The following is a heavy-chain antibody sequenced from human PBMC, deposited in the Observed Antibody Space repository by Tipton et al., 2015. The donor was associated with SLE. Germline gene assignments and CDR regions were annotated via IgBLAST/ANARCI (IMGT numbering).Heavy chain of an antibody. CDR1: GGSISSYY. D-gene: IGHD3-3*01. CDR3: ARVLRLRFLESSGSVFDY. Sequence: TLSLTCTVSGGSISSYYWSWIRQPPGKGLEWIGYIYYSGSTNYNPSLKSRVTISVDTSKNQFSLKLSSVTAADTAVYYCARVLRLRFLESSGSVFDYWGQGTLVTVSS. J-gene: IGHJ4*02. CDR2: IYYSGST. V-gene: IGHV4-59*01.